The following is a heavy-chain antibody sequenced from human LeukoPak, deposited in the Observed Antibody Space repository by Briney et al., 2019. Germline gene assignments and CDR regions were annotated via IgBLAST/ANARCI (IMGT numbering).Heavy chain of an antibody. D-gene: IGHD5-12*01. Sequence: SETLSLTCTVSGGSISSYYWSWIRQPPGQGLEWIGYIYYSGSTNYNPSLKSRVTISVDPSKNQFSLKLSSVTAADTAVYYCARAEDIVANYYYYYMDVWGKRTTVTVSS. CDR2: IYYSGST. V-gene: IGHV4-59*01. CDR1: GGSISSYY. J-gene: IGHJ6*03. CDR3: ARAEDIVANYYYYYMDV.